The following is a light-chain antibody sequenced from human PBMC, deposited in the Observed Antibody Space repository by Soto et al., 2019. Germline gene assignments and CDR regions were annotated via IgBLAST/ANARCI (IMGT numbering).Light chain of an antibody. Sequence: QSALTQPPSVSGAPGQRVTISCTGSRSNIGAGYAVHWYQQLPGTAPKHLIYDNTNRPSGVPDRFSASESGTSASLAITGLQSEDEADYYCQSYDTSLSASVFGGGTKVTVL. CDR1: RSNIGAGYA. J-gene: IGLJ2*01. V-gene: IGLV1-40*01. CDR2: DNT. CDR3: QSYDTSLSASV.